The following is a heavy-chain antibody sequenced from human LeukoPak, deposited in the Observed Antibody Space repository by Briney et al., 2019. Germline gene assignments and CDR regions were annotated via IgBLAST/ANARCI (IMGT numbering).Heavy chain of an antibody. D-gene: IGHD3-22*01. Sequence: AGGSLRLSCVASGFTFSSYEMNWVRQAPGKGLEWVSYISGSSSYIYYADSVKGRFTISRDNAKNSLYLQMNSLRAEDTAVYYCASHRDVGGYYYKHFDYWGQGTLVTVSS. J-gene: IGHJ4*02. CDR1: GFTFSSYE. V-gene: IGHV3-21*05. CDR2: ISGSSSYI. CDR3: ASHRDVGGYYYKHFDY.